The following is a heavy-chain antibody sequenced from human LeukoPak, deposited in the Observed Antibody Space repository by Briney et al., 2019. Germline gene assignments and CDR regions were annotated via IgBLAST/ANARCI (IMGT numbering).Heavy chain of an antibody. J-gene: IGHJ3*02. D-gene: IGHD6-19*01. CDR2: INSDGSTT. CDR3: ARDLTRGSGWYWAHEAFDI. Sequence: QSGGSLRLPCAASGFTLITYWMHWVRQAPGKGLVWVSSINSDGSTTTYADSVKGRFTISRDNAKNSLYLQMNSLRAEDTAVYYCARDLTRGSGWYWAHEAFDIWGQGTMVTVSS. CDR1: GFTLITYW. V-gene: IGHV3-74*01.